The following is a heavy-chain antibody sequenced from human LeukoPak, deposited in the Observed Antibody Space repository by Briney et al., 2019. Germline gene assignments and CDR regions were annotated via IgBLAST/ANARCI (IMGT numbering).Heavy chain of an antibody. CDR1: GGSISSTSYY. Sequence: KPSETLSLTCTVSGGSISSTSYYWAWIRQPPGKGLEWIGYISYTGGTTYNPALKGRVTISIDTSKSQFTLKLSSVTASDTAMYYCATTEGEVRGIRTFHYWGQGILVTVSS. D-gene: IGHD3-10*01. J-gene: IGHJ4*02. V-gene: IGHV4-61*05. CDR2: ISYTGGT. CDR3: ATTEGEVRGIRTFHY.